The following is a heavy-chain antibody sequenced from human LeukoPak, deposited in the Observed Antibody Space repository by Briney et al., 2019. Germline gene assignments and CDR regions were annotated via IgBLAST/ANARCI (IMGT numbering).Heavy chain of an antibody. CDR2: TRYNGNNQ. Sequence: GGSLRLSCAASGFTFNNYGMHWVRQAPGKGLEWVAFTRYNGNNQYYADSVKGRFTISRDNSKNTLYLQMNSLKGDDTAVYYCAKDSAFYYIDVWGKGTTVIISS. D-gene: IGHD3-10*01. CDR3: AKDSAFYYIDV. J-gene: IGHJ6*03. V-gene: IGHV3-30*02. CDR1: GFTFNNYG.